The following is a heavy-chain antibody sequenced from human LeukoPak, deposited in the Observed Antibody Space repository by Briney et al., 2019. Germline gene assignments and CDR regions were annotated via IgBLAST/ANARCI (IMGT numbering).Heavy chain of an antibody. D-gene: IGHD2-2*01. CDR3: AKDVPAAYFDY. CDR2: VRYDESIK. Sequence: GGSLRLSCAASGFMFSICGMHWVRQAPGKGLEWVAFVRYDESIKFYADSVKGRFTISRDNSKTTLYLQMNSLRAEDTAVYYCAKDVPAAYFDYWGQGTLVTVSS. CDR1: GFMFSICG. J-gene: IGHJ4*02. V-gene: IGHV3-30*02.